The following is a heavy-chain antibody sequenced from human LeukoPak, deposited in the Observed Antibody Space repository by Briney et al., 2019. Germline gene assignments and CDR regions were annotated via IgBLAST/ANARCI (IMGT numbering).Heavy chain of an antibody. Sequence: SETLSLTCAVYGGSFSGYYWSWIRQPPGKGLEWIGEINHSGSTNYNPSLKSRVTISVDTSKNQFSLKLSSVTAADTAVYYCAVSQKILGYCSGGSCYGRTFDYWGQGTLVTVSS. CDR2: INHSGST. D-gene: IGHD2-15*01. J-gene: IGHJ4*02. CDR1: GGSFSGYY. CDR3: AVSQKILGYCSGGSCYGRTFDY. V-gene: IGHV4-34*01.